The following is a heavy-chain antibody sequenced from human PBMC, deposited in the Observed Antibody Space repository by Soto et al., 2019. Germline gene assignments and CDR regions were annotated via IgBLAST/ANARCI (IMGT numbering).Heavy chain of an antibody. CDR2: ISWNSGTI. CDR3: AKEPNGAWYGGLDY. J-gene: IGHJ4*02. Sequence: PGGSLRLSCAASGFIFDDYAMHWVRQAPGKGLEWVSGISWNSGTIGYADSVKGRFIISRDNAKNSLYLQVNSLRAEDTALYYCAKEPNGAWYGGLDYWGQGTLVTVSS. V-gene: IGHV3-9*01. D-gene: IGHD6-19*01. CDR1: GFIFDDYA.